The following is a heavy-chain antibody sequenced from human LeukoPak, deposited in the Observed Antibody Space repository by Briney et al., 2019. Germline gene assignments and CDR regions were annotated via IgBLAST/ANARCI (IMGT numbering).Heavy chain of an antibody. CDR2: ISAYNGNT. Sequence: ASVKVSCKASGYTFTSYGISWVRQAPGQGLEWMGWISAYNGNTNYAQKLQGRVTMTTDTSTSTAYMELRSLRSDDTAVYYCARAGHGHWNYGEFDPWGQGTLVTVSS. CDR1: GYTFTSYG. V-gene: IGHV1-18*01. D-gene: IGHD1-7*01. J-gene: IGHJ5*02. CDR3: ARAGHGHWNYGEFDP.